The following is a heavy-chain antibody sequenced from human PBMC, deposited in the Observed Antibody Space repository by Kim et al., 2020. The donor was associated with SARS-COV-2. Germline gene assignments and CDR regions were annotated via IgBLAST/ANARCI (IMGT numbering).Heavy chain of an antibody. CDR3: ARGENSSGWYLFP. CDR2: IYYSGST. V-gene: IGHV4-59*01. Sequence: SETLSLTCTVSGGSISSYYWSWIRQPPGKGLEWIGYIYYSGSTNYNPSLKSRVTISVDTSKNQFSLKLSSVTAADTAVYYCARGENSSGWYLFPWGQGTLVTVSS. CDR1: GGSISSYY. J-gene: IGHJ5*02. D-gene: IGHD6-19*01.